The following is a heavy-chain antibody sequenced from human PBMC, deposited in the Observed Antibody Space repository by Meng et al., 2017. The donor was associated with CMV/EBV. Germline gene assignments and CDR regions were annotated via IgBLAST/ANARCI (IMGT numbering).Heavy chain of an antibody. V-gene: IGHV4-39*07. CDR2: IYYSGST. CDR3: ARDAGHYDILTGYSY. Sequence: HLQESVPGLVKPSETLSLTCTVSGGSISSSSYYWGWIRQPPGKGLEWIGSIYYSGSTYYNPSLKSRVTISVDTSKNQFSLKLSSVTAADTAVYYCARDAGHYDILTGYSYWGQGTLVTVSS. J-gene: IGHJ4*02. D-gene: IGHD3-9*01. CDR1: GGSISSSSYY.